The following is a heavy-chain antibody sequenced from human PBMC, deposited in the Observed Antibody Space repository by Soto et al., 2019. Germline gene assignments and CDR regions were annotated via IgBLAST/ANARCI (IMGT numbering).Heavy chain of an antibody. J-gene: IGHJ4*02. V-gene: IGHV1-18*01. CDR1: GYTFTSYG. D-gene: IGHD2-2*01. CDR3: ARASIALIPAASFDY. Sequence: QVQLVQSGVEVKKTGASVTVACKASGYTFTSYGISWVRQAPGQVLEWMGWISAYNGNTNYAQELQGRVTMTTDTSTSTAYMALRSLRSDDTAVYDCARASIALIPAASFDYWGQGTLVTVSS. CDR2: ISAYNGNT.